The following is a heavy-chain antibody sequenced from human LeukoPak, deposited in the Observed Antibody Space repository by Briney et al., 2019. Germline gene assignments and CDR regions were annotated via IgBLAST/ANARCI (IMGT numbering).Heavy chain of an antibody. V-gene: IGHV4-59*12. CDR2: IYYSGST. Sequence: SATLSLTCTVSGGSISSYYWSWIRQPPGKGLEWIGYIYYSGSTNYNPSLRSRVTISVDTSKNQFSLKLSSVTDAETAVYYCASTTYYYDSSGYYLNYVSFFDSWGQGTLVTVSS. CDR1: GGSISSYY. CDR3: ASTTYYYDSSGYYLNYVSFFDS. J-gene: IGHJ4*02. D-gene: IGHD3-22*01.